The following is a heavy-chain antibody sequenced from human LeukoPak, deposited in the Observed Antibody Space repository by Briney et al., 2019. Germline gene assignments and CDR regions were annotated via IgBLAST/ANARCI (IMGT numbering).Heavy chain of an antibody. CDR1: GFTFSSYA. J-gene: IGHJ3*02. Sequence: GRSLRLSCAASGFTFSSYAMHWVRQAPGKGLEWVAVISYDGSNKYYADSVKGRFTISRDNSKNTLYLQMNSLRAEDTAVYYCARGRQQLVYDAFDTWGQGTMVTVSS. CDR2: ISYDGSNK. CDR3: ARGRQQLVYDAFDT. V-gene: IGHV3-30*04. D-gene: IGHD6-13*01.